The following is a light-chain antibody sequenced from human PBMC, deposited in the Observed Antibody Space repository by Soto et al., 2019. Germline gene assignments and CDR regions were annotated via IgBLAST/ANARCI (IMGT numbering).Light chain of an antibody. V-gene: IGLV2-14*02. CDR1: SSDVVTYNL. CDR3: SSYTTSTTRII. J-gene: IGLJ2*01. CDR2: EGT. Sequence: QSALTQPASVSGSPGQSISISCTGTSSDVVTYNLVSWYQQHPGKAPTVLIYEGTKRPSGVSNRFSGSKSGNTASLTISGLQAEDEADYYCSSYTTSTTRIIFGGGTKLTVL.